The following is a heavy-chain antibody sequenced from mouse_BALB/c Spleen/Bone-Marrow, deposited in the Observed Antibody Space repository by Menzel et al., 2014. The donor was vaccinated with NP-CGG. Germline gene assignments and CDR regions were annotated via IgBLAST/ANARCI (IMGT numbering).Heavy chain of an antibody. Sequence: EVQLVESGGGSVQPGGSLRLSCATSGFTFTDYYMSWVRQPPGKALEWSGFIRNKANGYTTEYSASVKGRFTISRDNSQRILYLQMNTLRAEDSATYYCARDENVGIYWYFDVWGAGTTVIVSS. CDR1: GFTFTDYY. J-gene: IGHJ1*01. V-gene: IGHV7-3*02. CDR2: IRNKANGYTT. CDR3: ARDENVGIYWYFDV.